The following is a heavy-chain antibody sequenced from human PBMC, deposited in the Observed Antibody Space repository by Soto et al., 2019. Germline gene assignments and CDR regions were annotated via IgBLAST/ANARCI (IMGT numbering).Heavy chain of an antibody. D-gene: IGHD2-2*01. CDR3: VKGNQRPRGYYCDS. V-gene: IGHV3-30*18. CDR2: ISHDGNNQ. Sequence: QVQLVESGGGVVQPGRSLRLSCAASGFTFSSYGIHWVRQAPGKGLEWVAVISHDGNNQNYADSVKGRFSISRDNSKNTLYLQMNSLTAEDTAVYYCVKGNQRPRGYYCDSWGQGTLVTVSS. CDR1: GFTFSSYG. J-gene: IGHJ4*02.